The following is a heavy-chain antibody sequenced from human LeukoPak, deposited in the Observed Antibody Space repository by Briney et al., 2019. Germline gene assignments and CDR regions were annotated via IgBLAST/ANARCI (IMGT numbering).Heavy chain of an antibody. V-gene: IGHV3-7*01. CDR2: IKQDGSEK. J-gene: IGHJ4*02. D-gene: IGHD3-10*01. CDR1: GFTFSSYW. Sequence: PGGSLRLSCAASGFTFSSYWMSWVRQAPGKGLEWVANIKQDGSEKYYVDSVKGRFTISRDNAKNSLYLQMNSLRAEDTAVYYCARDTEGTYYYGSGSYYFDYWGQGTLVTVSS. CDR3: ARDTEGTYYYGSGSYYFDY.